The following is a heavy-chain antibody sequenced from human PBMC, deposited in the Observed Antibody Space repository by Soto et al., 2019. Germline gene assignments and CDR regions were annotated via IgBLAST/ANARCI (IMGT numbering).Heavy chain of an antibody. J-gene: IGHJ6*03. V-gene: IGHV3-66*01. Sequence: PGGSLRLSCAASGFTVSSNYMSWVRQAPGKGLEWVSVIYSGGSTYYADSVKGRFTISRDNSKNTLYLQMNSLRAEDTAVYYCARKVGELPYYYYYMDVWGKGTTVTVSS. D-gene: IGHD1-7*01. CDR3: ARKVGELPYYYYYMDV. CDR1: GFTVSSNY. CDR2: IYSGGST.